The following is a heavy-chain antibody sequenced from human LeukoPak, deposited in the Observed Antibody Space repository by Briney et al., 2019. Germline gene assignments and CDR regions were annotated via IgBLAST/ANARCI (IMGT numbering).Heavy chain of an antibody. V-gene: IGHV4-30-4*08. CDR2: IYYSGTT. D-gene: IGHD3-16*01. CDR1: GGSISSGDYY. J-gene: IGHJ6*03. CDR3: ARYEDYYYNMDV. Sequence: SQTLSLTWTVSGGSISSGDYYWSWIRQPPGKGLEWIGYIYYSGTTYYNPSLKSRVTISVDTSKNQFSLKLSSVTAADTAVYYCARYEDYYYNMDVWGKGTTVTVSS.